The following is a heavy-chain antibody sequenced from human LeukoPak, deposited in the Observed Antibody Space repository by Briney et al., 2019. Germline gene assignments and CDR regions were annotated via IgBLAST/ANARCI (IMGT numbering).Heavy chain of an antibody. D-gene: IGHD5-18*01. CDR2: IKQDGSEK. CDR1: GFTFSNYW. J-gene: IGHJ2*01. CDR3: ARSQLWLPNWYFDL. Sequence: GGSLRLSCVASGFTFSNYWMTWVRQAPGKGLEWVANIKQDGSEKSHADSVKGRFTISRDNAKNSLYLQMNSLRAEDTAVYYCARSQLWLPNWYFDLWGRGTLVTVSS. V-gene: IGHV3-7*05.